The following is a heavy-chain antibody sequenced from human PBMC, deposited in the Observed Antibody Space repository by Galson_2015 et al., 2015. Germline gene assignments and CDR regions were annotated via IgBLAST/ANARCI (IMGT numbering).Heavy chain of an antibody. D-gene: IGHD1-14*01. CDR3: AKGRGYY. CDR2: MTGGGGYT. V-gene: IGHV3-23*01. J-gene: IGHJ4*02. CDR1: GFTFSSSA. Sequence: ALRISCAASGFTFSSSAMSWVRQGPGKGLEWVSAMTGGGGYTYYADSVKGRFTISGDNSKNTLYLQMNSLRAEDTAVYYCAKGRGYYWGQGTLVTVSP.